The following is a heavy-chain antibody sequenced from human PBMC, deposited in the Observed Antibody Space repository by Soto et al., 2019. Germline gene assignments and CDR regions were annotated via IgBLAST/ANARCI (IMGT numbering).Heavy chain of an antibody. CDR1: GFDFSSYA. J-gene: IGHJ5*02. CDR2: ISGTGVPT. D-gene: IGHD2-2*01. V-gene: IGHV3-23*01. CDR3: AKSFCSSSSCFFLWVDP. Sequence: GGSLRLSCAASGFDFSSYAMSWVRQAPGKGLECISLISGTGVPTLYAESVKGRFSVSRDNSKDTLFLEMNNLGVDDTAMYYCAKSFCSSSSCFFLWVDPWGPGTLVTVS.